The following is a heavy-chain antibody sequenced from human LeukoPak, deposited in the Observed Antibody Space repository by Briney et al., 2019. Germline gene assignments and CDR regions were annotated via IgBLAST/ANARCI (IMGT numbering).Heavy chain of an antibody. Sequence: PGGSLRLSCAASGFTFSSHAMSWVRQAPGKGLEWVSAISGSGGSTYYADSVKGRFTISRDNSKNTLYLQMNSLRAEDTAVYYCAKDHGSSSWYETGYYYYGMDVWGQGTTVTVSS. CDR1: GFTFSSHA. V-gene: IGHV3-23*01. CDR2: ISGSGGST. CDR3: AKDHGSSSWYETGYYYYGMDV. D-gene: IGHD6-13*01. J-gene: IGHJ6*02.